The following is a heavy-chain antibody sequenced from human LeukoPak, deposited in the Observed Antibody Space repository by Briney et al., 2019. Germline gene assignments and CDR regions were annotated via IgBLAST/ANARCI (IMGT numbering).Heavy chain of an antibody. J-gene: IGHJ4*02. D-gene: IGHD6-13*01. V-gene: IGHV4-38-2*02. CDR3: ARGDGQQLVFDY. Sequence: PSETLSLTCTVSGYSISSGYYWGWIRQPPGKGLEWIGSIYHSGSTYYNPSLKSRVTISVDMSKNQFSLKLSSVTAADTAVYYCARGDGQQLVFDYWGQGTLVTVSS. CDR1: GYSISSGYY. CDR2: IYHSGST.